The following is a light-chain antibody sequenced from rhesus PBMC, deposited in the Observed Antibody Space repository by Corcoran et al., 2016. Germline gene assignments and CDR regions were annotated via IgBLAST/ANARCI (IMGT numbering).Light chain of an antibody. CDR1: QGITDD. V-gene: IGKV1-25*01. CDR3: QHYYSTPYN. J-gene: IGKJ2*01. Sequence: DIQMTQSPSSLSASVGDRVTITCRASQGITDDLAWYQQKPGETPKLLIYEASSLQSGIPSRFNGSGSVTDFTLAISSLQSEDFATYYCQHYYSTPYNFGQGTKVEIK. CDR2: EAS.